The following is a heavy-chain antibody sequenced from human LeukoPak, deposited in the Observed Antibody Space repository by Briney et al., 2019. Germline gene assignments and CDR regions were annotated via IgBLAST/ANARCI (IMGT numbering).Heavy chain of an antibody. V-gene: IGHV4-59*01. D-gene: IGHD6-13*01. Sequence: KASETLSLTCTVSGGSITSYYWSWIRQSPGKGLEWIGDIYYRGSTNYNPSFKSRVSISVDTSKNQYSLKLSSVTAADTAVYYCAKGTSNWYNYFAYWGQGTLVTVSS. CDR2: IYYRGST. CDR1: GGSITSYY. J-gene: IGHJ4*02. CDR3: AKGTSNWYNYFAY.